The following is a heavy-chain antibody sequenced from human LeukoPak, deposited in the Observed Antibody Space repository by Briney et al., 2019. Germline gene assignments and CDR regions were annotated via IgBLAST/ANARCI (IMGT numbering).Heavy chain of an antibody. V-gene: IGHV5-51*01. CDR1: GYTFTNSW. Sequence: GESLKISCQGSGYTFTNSWIAWVRQVPGKGLEWMGVIYPADSDTTYSPSFQGQVTISADKSISTAYLQWTSLKAPDTAMYYCARFDRSPSWFSGFDIWGQGTMVTVSS. J-gene: IGHJ3*02. D-gene: IGHD3-10*01. CDR3: ARFDRSPSWFSGFDI. CDR2: IYPADSDT.